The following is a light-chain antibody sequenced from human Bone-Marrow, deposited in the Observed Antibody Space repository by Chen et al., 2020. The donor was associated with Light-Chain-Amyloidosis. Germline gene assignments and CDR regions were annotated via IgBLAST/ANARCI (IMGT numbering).Light chain of an antibody. CDR3: SSYTITNTLV. CDR2: EVT. V-gene: IGLV2-14*01. Sequence: QSALTPPSPVSVSPGQSVTISSPGTSSAVGGDNHVSWYQQHPDKAPKLMIYEVTNRPSWVPDRFSGSKSDNTASLTISGLQTEDEADYFCSSYTITNTLVFGSGTRVTVL. J-gene: IGLJ1*01. CDR1: SSAVGGDNH.